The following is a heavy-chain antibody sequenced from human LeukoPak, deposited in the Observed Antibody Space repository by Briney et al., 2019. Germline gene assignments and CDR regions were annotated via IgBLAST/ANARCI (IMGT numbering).Heavy chain of an antibody. CDR3: AREGCSSTNCHVLGDDNWFDP. J-gene: IGHJ5*02. V-gene: IGHV1-2*02. CDR2: INPNSGGT. Sequence: ASVKVSCKASGYTFTGYYMHWVRQAPGQGLEWMGWINPNSGGTNYAQKFQGRGTMTRDTSISTAYMELSRLRSDDTAVYYCAREGCSSTNCHVLGDDNWFDPWGQGTLVTVSS. CDR1: GYTFTGYY. D-gene: IGHD2-2*01.